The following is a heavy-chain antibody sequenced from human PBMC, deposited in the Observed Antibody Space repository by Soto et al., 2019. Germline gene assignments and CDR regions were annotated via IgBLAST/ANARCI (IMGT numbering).Heavy chain of an antibody. J-gene: IGHJ6*02. V-gene: IGHV3-33*01. D-gene: IGHD3-3*01. Sequence: QVQLVESGGGVVQPGRSLRLSCAASGFTFSSYGMHWVRQAPGKGLEWVAVIWYDGSNKYYADSVKGRFTISRDNSKNXXYLQMNSLRAEDTAVYYCARDRFLEWLSLRSGMDVWGQGTTVTVSS. CDR2: IWYDGSNK. CDR3: ARDRFLEWLSLRSGMDV. CDR1: GFTFSSYG.